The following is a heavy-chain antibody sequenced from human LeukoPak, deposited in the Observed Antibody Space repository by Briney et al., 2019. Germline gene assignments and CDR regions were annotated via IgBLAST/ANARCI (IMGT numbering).Heavy chain of an antibody. V-gene: IGHV4-39*01. J-gene: IGHJ4*02. CDR3: ARAYDGSGDSSYYFDF. D-gene: IGHD3-22*01. CDR2: IYYSGST. Sequence: SETLSLTCTVSGDATSSSDYYWGWIRQPPGKGLECIGGIYYSGSTYYNPSLKSRVTISIDTSKNQFSLKLSSVTAADTAVYYCARAYDGSGDSSYYFDFWGQGTLVTVSS. CDR1: GDATSSSDYY.